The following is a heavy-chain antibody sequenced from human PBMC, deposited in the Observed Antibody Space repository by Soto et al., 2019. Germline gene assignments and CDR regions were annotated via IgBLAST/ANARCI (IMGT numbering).Heavy chain of an antibody. D-gene: IGHD2-8*01. V-gene: IGHV1-46*03. CDR1: GYTFTIYY. Sequence: GASVKVSCKASGYTFTIYYMHWVRQAPGQGLEWMGIINPSGGSTSYAQKFQGRVTMTRDTSTSTVYMELSSLRSEDTAVYYCARDSFPVKMVYAIVLRYYFDYWGQGTLVTVSS. CDR2: INPSGGST. CDR3: ARDSFPVKMVYAIVLRYYFDY. J-gene: IGHJ4*02.